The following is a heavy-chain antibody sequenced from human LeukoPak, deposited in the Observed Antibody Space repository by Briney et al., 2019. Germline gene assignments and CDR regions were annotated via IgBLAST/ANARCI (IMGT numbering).Heavy chain of an antibody. Sequence: RSGGSLRLSCAASGVCFISCVMSWVRQAPGKGLEWVSGISDSDGSTYYADSVKGRFTIARDNSKNTLYLQMNSLRAEDTAVYYCAKDAATGSWYFDLWGRGTLVTVSS. V-gene: IGHV3-23*01. J-gene: IGHJ2*01. CDR2: ISDSDGST. CDR3: AKDAATGSWYFDL. CDR1: GVCFISCV. D-gene: IGHD3-9*01.